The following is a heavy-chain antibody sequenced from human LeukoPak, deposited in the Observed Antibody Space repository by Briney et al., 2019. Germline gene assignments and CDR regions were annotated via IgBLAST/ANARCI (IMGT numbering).Heavy chain of an antibody. Sequence: GGSLRLSCAASGFTFSSYAMHWVRQAAGKGLEWVAVISYDGSNKHYADSVKGRFTISRDNSKNTLYLQINSLRAEDTAVYSCARDAATATYYYYMDVWGKGTTVTISS. CDR1: GFTFSSYA. V-gene: IGHV3-30*04. CDR3: ARDAATATYYYYMDV. J-gene: IGHJ6*03. CDR2: ISYDGSNK. D-gene: IGHD6-25*01.